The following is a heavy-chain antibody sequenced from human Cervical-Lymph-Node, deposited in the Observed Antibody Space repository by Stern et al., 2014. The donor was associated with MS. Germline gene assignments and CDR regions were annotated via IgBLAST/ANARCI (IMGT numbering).Heavy chain of an antibody. J-gene: IGHJ5*02. CDR3: ARGIVTNRPASTLHNLFDP. V-gene: IGHV1-69*04. Sequence: QLVESGAEVKKPGSSVNVSCQASGGKFSSSFAVSWVRQAPGQGLEWMGRIIPIIGLANYAQKFETRLTITADRSTSTVYMALSSLTSDDTALYYCARGIVTNRPASTLHNLFDPWGQGTLVTVSS. CDR2: IIPIIGLA. CDR1: GGKFSSSFA. D-gene: IGHD4-17*01.